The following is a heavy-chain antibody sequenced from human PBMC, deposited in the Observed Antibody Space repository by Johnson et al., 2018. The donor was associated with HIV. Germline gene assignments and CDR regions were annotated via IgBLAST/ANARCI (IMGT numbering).Heavy chain of an antibody. CDR3: ARACRDGYTCDVFDI. CDR1: GFTVSSNY. D-gene: IGHD5-24*01. J-gene: IGHJ3*02. Sequence: VQLVESGGGLVQHGGSLRLSCAASGFTVSSNYMSWVRQGPGKGLEWVSVINSGGSTYYTDSVKGRFTISRDNSKNTLYLQMNSLRAEDTAVYYCARACRDGYTCDVFDIWGQGTMVTVSS. CDR2: INSGGST. V-gene: IGHV3-66*01.